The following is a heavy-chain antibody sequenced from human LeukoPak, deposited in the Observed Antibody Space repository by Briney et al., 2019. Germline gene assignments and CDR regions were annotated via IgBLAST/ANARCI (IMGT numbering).Heavy chain of an antibody. V-gene: IGHV1-8*01. CDR1: VYTFTTYD. J-gene: IGHJ4*02. CDR3: ARANYYGTGKKDLDY. Sequence: CASVKDSCKASVYTFTTYDINWVRQATGQGVEGMGWMNPNRGNTGYAQKFQGRVTMTRNTSMSTAYMELNSLRSEDTAVYYCARANYYGTGKKDLDYWGQGTLVTVSS. CDR2: MNPNRGNT. D-gene: IGHD3-10*01.